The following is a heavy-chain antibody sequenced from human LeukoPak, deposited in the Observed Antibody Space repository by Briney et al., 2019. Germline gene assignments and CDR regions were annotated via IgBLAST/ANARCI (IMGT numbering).Heavy chain of an antibody. CDR3: ARGTRWLFDL. Sequence: SETLSLTCTVSGDSISNYYWSWIRQPSGKGLEWIGYIYYSGSTNYNPSLKSRVTMSVDTSKNQFSLNLRSVTAADTAVYYCARGTRWLFDLWGRGTLVTVSS. CDR1: GDSISNYY. J-gene: IGHJ2*01. CDR2: IYYSGST. V-gene: IGHV4-59*01. D-gene: IGHD5-12*01.